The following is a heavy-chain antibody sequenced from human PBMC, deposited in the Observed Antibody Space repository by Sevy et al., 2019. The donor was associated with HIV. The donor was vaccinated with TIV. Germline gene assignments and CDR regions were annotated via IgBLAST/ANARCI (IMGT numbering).Heavy chain of an antibody. CDR2: MSYNGNKK. D-gene: IGHD3-16*02. V-gene: IGHV3-30*04. CDR1: GFSFSRTP. Sequence: GGSLRLSCAASGFSFSRTPMHWVHQAPGKGLEWVAVMSYNGNKKYNGDSVKGRFTISRDDAKNTLYLQMNSLRGEDTAVYYCAREGVLIEGAIVSYGMDVWGQGTTVTVSS. J-gene: IGHJ6*02. CDR3: AREGVLIEGAIVSYGMDV.